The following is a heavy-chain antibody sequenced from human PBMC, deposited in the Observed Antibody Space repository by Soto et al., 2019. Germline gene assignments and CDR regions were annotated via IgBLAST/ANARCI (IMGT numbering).Heavy chain of an antibody. CDR1: GGTFSSYT. D-gene: IGHD2-15*01. V-gene: IGHV1-69*02. CDR2: IIPILGIA. Sequence: QVQLVQSGAEVKKPGSSVKVSCKASGGTFSSYTISWVRQAPGQGLEWRGRIIPILGIANYAQKFQGRVTITADKSTSTAYMELSSLRSEDTAVYYCAGRGYCSGGSCYAAYYYYYMDVWGKGTTVTVSS. J-gene: IGHJ6*03. CDR3: AGRGYCSGGSCYAAYYYYYMDV.